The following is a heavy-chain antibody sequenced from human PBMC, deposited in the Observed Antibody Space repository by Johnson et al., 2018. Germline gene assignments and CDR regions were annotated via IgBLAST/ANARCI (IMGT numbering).Heavy chain of an antibody. Sequence: QVQLQESGPGLVKPSETLSLTCSVFAGSINNWYWSWFRQPPGKGLEWVGYINENGRADYNPSLKSRITISVDTSKNQFSLKLRSVTAADTAVYYCASPGAYYWGQGILVAVSS. CDR2: INENGRA. V-gene: IGHV4-59*01. CDR3: ASPGAYY. CDR1: AGSINNWY. J-gene: IGHJ4*02. D-gene: IGHD3-16*01.